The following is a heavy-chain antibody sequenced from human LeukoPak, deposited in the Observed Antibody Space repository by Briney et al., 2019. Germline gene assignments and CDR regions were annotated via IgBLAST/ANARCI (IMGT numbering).Heavy chain of an antibody. V-gene: IGHV3-23*01. CDR2: ISGSGGST. CDR1: GFTFSSYA. CDR3: AKTPAKIPFSGSYYYFDY. J-gene: IGHJ4*02. D-gene: IGHD1-26*01. Sequence: PGGSLRLSCAASGFTFSSYAMSWVRLAPGKGLEWVSAISGSGGSTYYADSVKGRFTISRDNSKNTLYLQMNSLRAEDTAVYYCAKTPAKIPFSGSYYYFDYWGQGTLVTVSS.